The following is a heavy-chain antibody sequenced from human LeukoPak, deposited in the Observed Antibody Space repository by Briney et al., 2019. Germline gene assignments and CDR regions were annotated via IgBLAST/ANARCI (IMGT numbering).Heavy chain of an antibody. CDR2: ISGSGGST. CDR1: GFTFSSYA. CDR3: AKDVRATKYYYGSGEGDY. J-gene: IGHJ4*02. V-gene: IGHV3-23*01. Sequence: PGGSLRLSCAASGFTFSSYAMSWVRQAPGKGLEWVSAISGSGGSTYYADSVKGRFTISRDNSKNTLYLQMNSLRAEDTAVYYCAKDVRATKYYYGSGEGDYWGQGTLVTVSS. D-gene: IGHD3-10*01.